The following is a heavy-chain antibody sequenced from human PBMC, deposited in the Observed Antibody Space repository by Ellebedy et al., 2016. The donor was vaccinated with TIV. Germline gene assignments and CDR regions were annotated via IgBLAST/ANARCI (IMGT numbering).Heavy chain of an antibody. CDR1: GFTFTSYA. D-gene: IGHD5-18*01. Sequence: PGGSLRLSCAASGFTFTSYAMNWVRQAPGKGLEWVSGISGNGGSAFYADSVKGRFTISRDNPKNTLYLQMNSLRAEDTAVYYCARANTAMVRRNHMDVWGQGTTVTVSS. V-gene: IGHV3-23*01. CDR2: ISGNGGSA. J-gene: IGHJ6*02. CDR3: ARANTAMVRRNHMDV.